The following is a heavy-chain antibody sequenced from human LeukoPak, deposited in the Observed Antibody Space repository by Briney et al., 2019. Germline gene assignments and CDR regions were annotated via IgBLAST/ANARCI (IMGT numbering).Heavy chain of an antibody. Sequence: PGGSLRLSCAASGFTFSSYEMNWVRQAPGKGLEWVSYISSSGSTIHYADSVKGRFTISRDNAKNSLYLQMNSLRAEDTAVYYCARDADGFDYWGQGTLVTVSS. J-gene: IGHJ4*02. CDR3: ARDADGFDY. CDR1: GFTFSSYE. CDR2: ISSSGSTI. V-gene: IGHV3-48*03.